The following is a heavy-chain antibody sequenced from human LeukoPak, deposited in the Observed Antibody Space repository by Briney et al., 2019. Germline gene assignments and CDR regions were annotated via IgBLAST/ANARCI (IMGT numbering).Heavy chain of an antibody. CDR2: IYSGGST. CDR1: GFTFSSYG. D-gene: IGHD1-26*01. V-gene: IGHV3-66*01. CDR3: ARGSGSYNYYFDY. Sequence: GGSLRLSCAASGFTFSSYGMHWVRQAPGKGLEWVSVIYSGGSTYYADSVKGRFTISRDNSKNTLYLQMNSLRAEDTAVYYCARGSGSYNYYFDYWGQGTLVTVSS. J-gene: IGHJ4*02.